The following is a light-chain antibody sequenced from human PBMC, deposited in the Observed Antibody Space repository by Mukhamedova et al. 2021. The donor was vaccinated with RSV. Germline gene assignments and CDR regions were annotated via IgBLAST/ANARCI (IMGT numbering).Light chain of an antibody. CDR1: RWFY. V-gene: IGLV3-19*01. J-gene: IGLJ1*01. CDR2: GQD. CDR3: QSRDGSGHFYV. Sequence: RWFYTRWYQQKAGQAPKLVLYGQDIRPSGTPDRFSGSTSGNTASLVISGAQAEDEAVYYCQSRDGSGHFYVFGPGTKVSVL.